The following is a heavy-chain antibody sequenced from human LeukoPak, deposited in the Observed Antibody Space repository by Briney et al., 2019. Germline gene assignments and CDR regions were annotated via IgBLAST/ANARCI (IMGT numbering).Heavy chain of an antibody. CDR3: AREAGSQLRYFDWFDSYYFDY. D-gene: IGHD3-9*01. CDR1: GFTFSSYW. Sequence: GGSLRLSCAASGFTFSSYWMHWVRQAPGKGLVWVSRINSDGSSTSYADSVKGRFTISRDNAKNTPYLQMNSLRAEDTAVYYCAREAGSQLRYFDWFDSYYFDYWGQGTLVTVSS. V-gene: IGHV3-74*01. CDR2: INSDGSST. J-gene: IGHJ4*02.